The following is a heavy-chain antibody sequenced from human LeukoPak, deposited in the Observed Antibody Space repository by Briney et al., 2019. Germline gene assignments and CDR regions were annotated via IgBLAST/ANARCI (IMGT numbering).Heavy chain of an antibody. V-gene: IGHV3-74*01. CDR3: ARDYGRSRDYGMDV. CDR1: GFTFSNYW. J-gene: IGHJ6*02. CDR2: INSDGSST. D-gene: IGHD3-10*01. Sequence: GGSLRLSCAASGFTFSNYWMHWVRQAPGKGLVWVSRINSDGSSTTYADSVKGRFTISRDNAKNTLYLQMNSLRAEDTAVYYCARDYGRSRDYGMDVWGQGTTVTISS.